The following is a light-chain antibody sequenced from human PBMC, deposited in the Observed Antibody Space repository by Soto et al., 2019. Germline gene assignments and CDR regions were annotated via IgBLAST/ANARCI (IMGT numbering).Light chain of an antibody. CDR3: QQRNNWPGT. Sequence: EIVLTQSPATLSLSPGERATLSCRASQSLSGNLALAWYQQKPGQAPRLLIYDTSNRATGIPARFSGSGSGTDFTLTISSLEPEDFAVYYCQQRNNWPGTFGQGTKVDIK. CDR1: QSLSGN. J-gene: IGKJ1*01. V-gene: IGKV3-11*01. CDR2: DTS.